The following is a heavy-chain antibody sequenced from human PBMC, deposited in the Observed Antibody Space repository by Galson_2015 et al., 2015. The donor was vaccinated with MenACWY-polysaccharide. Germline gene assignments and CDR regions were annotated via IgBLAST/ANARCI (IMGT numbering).Heavy chain of an antibody. D-gene: IGHD2-15*01. CDR1: GFTFSSYW. J-gene: IGHJ1*01. V-gene: IGHV3-7*01. Sequence: SLRLSCAASGFTFSSYWMSWVRQAPGKGLEWVANIKQDGSEKYYVDSVKGRFTISRDNAKNSLYLQMNSLRAEDTAVYYCARDRLGYCSGGSCRGIYFQHWGQGTLVTVSS. CDR3: ARDRLGYCSGGSCRGIYFQH. CDR2: IKQDGSEK.